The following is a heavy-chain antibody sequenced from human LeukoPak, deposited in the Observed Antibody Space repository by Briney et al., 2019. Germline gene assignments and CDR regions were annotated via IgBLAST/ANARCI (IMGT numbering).Heavy chain of an antibody. CDR3: ARDLAHFGSGKQNY. V-gene: IGHV3-66*01. D-gene: IGHD3-10*01. CDR2: IYSGGST. CDR1: GFTVSSNH. J-gene: IGHJ4*02. Sequence: PGGSLRLSCAASGFTVSSNHMSWVRQAPGKGLEGVSVIYSGGSTYYADSVKGRFTISRDNSKNTLYLQMNSLRAEDTAVYYCARDLAHFGSGKQNYWGQGTLVTVSS.